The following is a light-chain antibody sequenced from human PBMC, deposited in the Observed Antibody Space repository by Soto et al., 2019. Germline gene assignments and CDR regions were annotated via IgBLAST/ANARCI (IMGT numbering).Light chain of an antibody. J-gene: IGLJ1*01. Sequence: QSVLTQPASVSGSPGQSITISCTGTSGDVGSYKYVSWYQQGPGKAPKLMIYEVTNRPSGVSDRFSGSKSGNTASLTISGLRYEDEAEYFCGSHRNSVYVLGSGPKLTVL. CDR3: GSHRNSVYV. CDR2: EVT. V-gene: IGLV2-14*01. CDR1: SGDVGSYKY.